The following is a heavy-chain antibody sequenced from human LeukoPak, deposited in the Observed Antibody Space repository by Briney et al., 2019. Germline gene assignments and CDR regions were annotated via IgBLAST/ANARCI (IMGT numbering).Heavy chain of an antibody. V-gene: IGHV4-39*07. CDR2: IYYSGST. CDR3: ARTLYSSSSVPFWFDP. CDR1: GGSISSSSHY. J-gene: IGHJ5*02. Sequence: SETLSLTCTVSGGSISSSSHYWGWIRQPPGKGLEWIGSIYYSGSTYYNPSLKSRVTISVDTSKNQFSLKLSSVTAADTAVYYCARTLYSSSSVPFWFDPWGQGTLVTVSS. D-gene: IGHD6-6*01.